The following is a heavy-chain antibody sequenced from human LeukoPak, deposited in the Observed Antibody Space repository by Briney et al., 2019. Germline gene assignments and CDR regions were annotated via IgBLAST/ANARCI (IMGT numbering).Heavy chain of an antibody. Sequence: SETLSLTCTVSGGSISSGSYYWSWIRQPAGKGLEWIGRIYTSGSTNYNPSLKSRVTISVDTSKNQFSLKLSSVTAADTAVYYCAREFLLGGDAFDIWGQGTKVTVSS. D-gene: IGHD3-3*01. CDR2: IYTSGST. J-gene: IGHJ3*02. CDR1: GGSISSGSYY. V-gene: IGHV4-61*02. CDR3: AREFLLGGDAFDI.